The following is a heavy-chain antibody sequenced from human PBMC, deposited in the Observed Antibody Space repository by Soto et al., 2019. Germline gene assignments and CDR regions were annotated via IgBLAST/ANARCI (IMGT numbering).Heavy chain of an antibody. V-gene: IGHV1-69*01. CDR3: ASPVVVTAGPYYGMDV. Sequence: QVQLVPSGAEVKTHGSSLKVSCKASGGTFSSYAISWVRPAPGQGLEWMGGIIPIFGTANYAQKFQGRVTITADESTSTAYMELSSLRSEYTAVYYCASPVVVTAGPYYGMDVWGQGTTVTVSS. J-gene: IGHJ6*02. D-gene: IGHD2-21*02. CDR2: IIPIFGTA. CDR1: GGTFSSYA.